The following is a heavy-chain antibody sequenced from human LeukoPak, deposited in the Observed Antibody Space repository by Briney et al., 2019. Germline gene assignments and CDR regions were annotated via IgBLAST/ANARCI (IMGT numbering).Heavy chain of an antibody. Sequence: PGGSLRLSCAASGFTFSSYSMNWVRQAPGKGLEWVSVIYSGGSTYYADSVKGRFTISRDNSKNTLYLQMNSLRAVDTAVYYCASGDHLYYFDYWGQGTLVTVSS. CDR3: ASGDHLYYFDY. D-gene: IGHD3-10*01. CDR2: IYSGGST. V-gene: IGHV3-66*01. CDR1: GFTFSSYS. J-gene: IGHJ4*02.